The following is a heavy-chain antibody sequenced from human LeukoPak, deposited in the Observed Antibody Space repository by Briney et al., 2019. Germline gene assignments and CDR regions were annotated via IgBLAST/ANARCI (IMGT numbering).Heavy chain of an antibody. CDR3: ARGRMYYDILTGYFDGYYFDY. V-gene: IGHV4-59*12. Sequence: SETLSLTCTVSGGSISSSYWSWIRQPPGKGLEWIGYIFYSGSTNYNPSLKSRVTISVDTSKNQFSLKLSSVTAADTAVYYCARGRMYYDILTGYFDGYYFDYWGQGTLVTVSS. J-gene: IGHJ4*02. D-gene: IGHD3-9*01. CDR1: GGSISSSY. CDR2: IFYSGST.